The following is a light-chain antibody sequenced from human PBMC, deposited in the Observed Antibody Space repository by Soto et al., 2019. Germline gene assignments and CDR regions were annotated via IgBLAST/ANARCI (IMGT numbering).Light chain of an antibody. CDR3: QQYNNWPGT. J-gene: IGKJ1*01. Sequence: EIVMTQSPATLSVCPWERATLSCRASQSVSTNLAWYQQKPGQAPRLLIYGASTRATGVPARFSGSGSGTEFTLTISSLQSEDFAVYYCQQYNNWPGTFGQGTKWIS. CDR2: GAS. CDR1: QSVSTN. V-gene: IGKV3-15*01.